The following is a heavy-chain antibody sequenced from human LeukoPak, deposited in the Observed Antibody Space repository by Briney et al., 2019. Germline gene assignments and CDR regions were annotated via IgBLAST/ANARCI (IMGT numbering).Heavy chain of an antibody. V-gene: IGHV3-23*01. D-gene: IGHD6-13*01. CDR2: ISGSGGST. J-gene: IGHJ4*02. CDR3: ARVGSSSWYGADY. CDR1: GFTFSSYA. Sequence: GGSLRLSCAASGFTFSSYAMSWVRQAPGKGLEWVSAISGSGGSTYYADSVKGRFTISRDNSKNTLYLQMNSLRAEDTAVYYCARVGSSSWYGADYWGQGTLVTVSS.